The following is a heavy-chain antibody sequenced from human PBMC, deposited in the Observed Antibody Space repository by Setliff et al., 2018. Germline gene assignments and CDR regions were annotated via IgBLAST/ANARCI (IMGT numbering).Heavy chain of an antibody. CDR2: IYTSGST. Sequence: SETLSLTCTVSGGSISSGNYYWSWIRQPAGKGLEWIGHIYTSGSTNYNPSLKSRVTISVDTSKNQFSLKLGSVTAADTAVYYCARGFYYYYYYYMDVWGKGTTVTVSS. CDR1: GGSISSGNYY. V-gene: IGHV4-61*09. J-gene: IGHJ6*03. CDR3: ARGFYYYYYYYMDV.